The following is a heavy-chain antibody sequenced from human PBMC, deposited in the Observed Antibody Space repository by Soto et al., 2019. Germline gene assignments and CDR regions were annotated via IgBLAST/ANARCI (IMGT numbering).Heavy chain of an antibody. D-gene: IGHD2-2*01. Sequence: PSETLSLTCAVYGGSFSGYYWSWIRQPPGKGLEWIGEINHSGSTNYNPSLKSRVTISVDTSKNQFSLKLSSVTAADTAVYYCARVSNAGASEGPFDYWGQGTLVTVSS. CDR3: ARVSNAGASEGPFDY. J-gene: IGHJ4*02. CDR1: GGSFSGYY. V-gene: IGHV4-34*01. CDR2: INHSGST.